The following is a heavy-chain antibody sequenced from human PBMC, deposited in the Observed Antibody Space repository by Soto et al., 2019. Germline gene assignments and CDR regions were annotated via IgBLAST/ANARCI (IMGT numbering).Heavy chain of an antibody. CDR1: GFTFSSYA. J-gene: IGHJ6*02. V-gene: IGHV3-30-3*01. CDR2: ISYDGSNK. CDR3: ARSTSGFLEWLLYYYGMDV. Sequence: SLRLSCAASGFTFSSYAMHWVRQAPGKGLEWVAVISYDGSNKYYADSVKGRFTISRDNSKNTLYLQMNSLRAEDTAVYYCARSTSGFLEWLLYYYGMDVWGQGTTVTVSS. D-gene: IGHD3-3*01.